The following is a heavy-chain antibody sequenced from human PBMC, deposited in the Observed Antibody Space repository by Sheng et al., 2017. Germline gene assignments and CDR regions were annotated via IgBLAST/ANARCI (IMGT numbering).Heavy chain of an antibody. CDR3: ARLVHSNYADF. CDR2: IYLGGRH. V-gene: IGHV4-38-2*01. CDR1: GYSISSGFY. J-gene: IGHJ4*02. Sequence: QVQLQEVGPRLVRPSETLSLTCAVSGYSISSGFYWGWIRQTPQRGLEWIGSIYLGGRHLRQPVAHGCVSMSLDTSKNHFSLALTSVTAADTATYYCARLVHSNYADFWGQGILVTVSS. D-gene: IGHD2-2*01.